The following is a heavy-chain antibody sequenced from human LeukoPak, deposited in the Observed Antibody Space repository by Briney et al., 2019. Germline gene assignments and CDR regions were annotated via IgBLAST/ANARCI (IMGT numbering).Heavy chain of an antibody. CDR3: ARDGYYYDSSGYSLDY. Sequence: PGGSLRLSCAASGFTFSDYCMSWIRQAPGKGLEWVSYISSSGSTIYYADSVKGRFTIPRDNAKNSLYLQMNSLRAEDTAVYYCARDGYYYDSSGYSLDYWGQGTLVTVSS. V-gene: IGHV3-11*01. CDR2: ISSSGSTI. CDR1: GFTFSDYC. D-gene: IGHD3-22*01. J-gene: IGHJ4*02.